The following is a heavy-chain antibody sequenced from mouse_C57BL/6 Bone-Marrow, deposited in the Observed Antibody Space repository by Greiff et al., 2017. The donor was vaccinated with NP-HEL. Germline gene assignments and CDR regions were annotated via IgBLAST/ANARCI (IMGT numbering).Heavy chain of an antibody. D-gene: IGHD2-4*01. CDR1: GFNIKDDY. CDR3: TTDDYGWYFDV. V-gene: IGHV14-4*01. CDR2: IDPENGDT. J-gene: IGHJ1*03. Sequence: EVQLQQSGAELVRPGASVKLSCTASGFNIKDDYMHWVKQRPEQGLEWIGWIDPENGDTEYASKFQGKATITAYTSSNTAYLQLSSLTSEDTAVYYCTTDDYGWYFDVWGTGTTVTVSS.